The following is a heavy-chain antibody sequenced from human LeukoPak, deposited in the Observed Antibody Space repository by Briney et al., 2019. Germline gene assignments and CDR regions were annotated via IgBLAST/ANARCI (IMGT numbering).Heavy chain of an antibody. CDR2: ISAYNGNT. CDR3: ARDIVRFAGGAFDI. CDR1: GYTFTSYG. D-gene: IGHD3-3*01. Sequence: ASVKVSCKASGYTFTSYGISWVRQAPGQGLEWMGWISAYNGNTNYAQKLQGRVTMTTDTSTSTAYMEPRRPRSDDTAVYYCARDIVRFAGGAFDIWGQGTMVTVSS. V-gene: IGHV1-18*01. J-gene: IGHJ3*02.